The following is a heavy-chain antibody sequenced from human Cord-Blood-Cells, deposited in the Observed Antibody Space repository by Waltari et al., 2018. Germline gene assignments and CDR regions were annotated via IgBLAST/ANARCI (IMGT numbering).Heavy chain of an antibody. CDR3: ARAAAVAGDY. V-gene: IGHV3-74*01. CDR2: INSDGSST. D-gene: IGHD6-19*01. Sequence: EVQLVESGGGLVQPGGSLRFSCGASGLTFSSYWMAWVRQAPGKGLVWVSRINSDGSSTSYADSVKGRFTISRDNAKNTLYLQMNSLRAEDTAVYYCARAAAVAGDYWGQGTLVTVSS. CDR1: GLTFSSYW. J-gene: IGHJ4*02.